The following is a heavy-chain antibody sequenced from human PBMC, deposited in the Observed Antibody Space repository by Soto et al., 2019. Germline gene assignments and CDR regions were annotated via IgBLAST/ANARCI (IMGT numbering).Heavy chain of an antibody. CDR2: IDPSGGIT. CDR3: AKGRDHVVVPAAPFDY. V-gene: IGHV1-46*01. CDR1: GYSFTNFH. J-gene: IGHJ4*02. D-gene: IGHD2-2*01. Sequence: ASVKVSCKASGYSFTNFHIHWVRQAPGQGLEWMGMIDPSGGITRDAQRLQGRITMTRDASTSTVYMELRSLTSEDTALYYCAKGRDHVVVPAAPFDYWGQGTLVTVSS.